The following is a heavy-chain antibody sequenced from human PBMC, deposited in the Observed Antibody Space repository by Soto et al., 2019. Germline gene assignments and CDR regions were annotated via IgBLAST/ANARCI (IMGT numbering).Heavy chain of an antibody. Sequence: QVQLVQSGAEVKKPESSVKVSCKASGGTFSNYAFSWVRQAPGQGLEWMGGTFPFFATSTYAQKFQGRVTITADDSTRTVYMELSSLTSEGTAVYYCAGDGAVAGTDPYYYGMDVWGQGTTVTVSS. J-gene: IGHJ6*02. CDR3: AGDGAVAGTDPYYYGMDV. V-gene: IGHV1-69*12. CDR1: GGTFSNYA. CDR2: TFPFFATS. D-gene: IGHD6-19*01.